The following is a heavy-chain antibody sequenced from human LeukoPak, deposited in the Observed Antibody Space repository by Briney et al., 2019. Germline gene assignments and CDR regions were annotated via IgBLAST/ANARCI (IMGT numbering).Heavy chain of an antibody. V-gene: IGHV3-23*01. CDR1: GLTFSSYA. CDR2: ISGSGGST. J-gene: IGHJ4*02. Sequence: GASLRLSCAASGLTFSSYAMSWVRQAPGKGLEWVSAISGSGGSTYYADSVKGRFTISRDNSKNTLYLQMNSLRAEDTAVYYCAKRGDYDSSGYYLDYWGQGTLVTVSS. D-gene: IGHD3-22*01. CDR3: AKRGDYDSSGYYLDY.